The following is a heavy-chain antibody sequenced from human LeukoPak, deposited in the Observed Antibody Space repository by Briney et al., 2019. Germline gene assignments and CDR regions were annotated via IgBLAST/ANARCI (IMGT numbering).Heavy chain of an antibody. J-gene: IGHJ4*02. Sequence: PSETLSLTCTVSGGSISSYYWSWIRQPPGKGLEWIGYIYYSGSTNYNPSLKSRVATPVDTSKNQFSLKLSSVTAADTAVYYCASNYYGSGSLDYWGQGNLVTVSS. CDR3: ASNYYGSGSLDY. CDR1: GGSISSYY. V-gene: IGHV4-59*08. D-gene: IGHD3-10*01. CDR2: IYYSGST.